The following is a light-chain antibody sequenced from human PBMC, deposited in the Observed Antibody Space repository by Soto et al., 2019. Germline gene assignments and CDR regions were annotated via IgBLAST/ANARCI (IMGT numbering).Light chain of an antibody. CDR1: RSNVGRNA. CDR2: ATN. Sequence: QSALTQPPSASGTPGQTVTISCSGSRSNVGRNAVSWYQQVPGMAPKLLVFATNQRPSGVPDRFSGSASGASASLAISGLQSEDEADYYCSAWDDTLNGPLFGGGTKLTVL. CDR3: SAWDDTLNGPL. J-gene: IGLJ2*01. V-gene: IGLV1-44*01.